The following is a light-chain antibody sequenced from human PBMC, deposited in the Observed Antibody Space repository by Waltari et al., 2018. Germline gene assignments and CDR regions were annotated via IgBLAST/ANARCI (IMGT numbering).Light chain of an antibody. CDR3: QQLNNWPFT. CDR2: VAS. V-gene: IGKV3-15*01. J-gene: IGKJ3*01. Sequence: EIVMTQSPATLSVSPGERATLSCRASQRVRSKLAWFQQKTGQAPRLLIYVASTRATGIPARFSGSGSGTEFTLIISSLQSEDFADYYCQQLNNWPFTFGHGTKVDIK. CDR1: QRVRSK.